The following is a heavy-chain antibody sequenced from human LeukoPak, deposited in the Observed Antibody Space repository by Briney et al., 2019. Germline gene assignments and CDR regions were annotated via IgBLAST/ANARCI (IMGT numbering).Heavy chain of an antibody. V-gene: IGHV4-59*01. CDR1: GGSFSSYY. D-gene: IGHD5-18*01. CDR3: ARGAAGYSYG. CDR2: IYYSGST. J-gene: IGHJ4*02. Sequence: SETLSLTCAVYGGSFSSYYWSWIRQPPGKGLEWIGHIYYSGSTNYNPSLKSRVTISIDTSKNQFSLRLSSVTAADTAVYYCARGAAGYSYGWGQGTLVTVSS.